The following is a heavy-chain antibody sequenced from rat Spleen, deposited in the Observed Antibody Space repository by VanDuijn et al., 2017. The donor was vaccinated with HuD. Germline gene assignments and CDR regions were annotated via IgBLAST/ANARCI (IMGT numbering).Heavy chain of an antibody. D-gene: IGHD1-11*01. CDR1: GFAFNNYW. CDR3: ATEGAYYGGYLPFAY. V-gene: IGHV5-31*01. CDR2: ITNTGGTT. J-gene: IGHJ3*01. Sequence: EVQLVESGGGLVQPGRSLKLSCVASGFAFNNYWMTWIRQAPGKGLEWVASITNTGGTTYYPDSVKGRFTISRENAKSTLYLQMDSLRSEDTATYYCATEGAYYGGYLPFAYWGQGTLVTVSS.